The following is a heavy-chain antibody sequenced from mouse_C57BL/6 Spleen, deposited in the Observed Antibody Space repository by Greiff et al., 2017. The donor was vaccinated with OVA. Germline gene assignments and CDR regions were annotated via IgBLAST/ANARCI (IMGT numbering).Heavy chain of an antibody. J-gene: IGHJ2*01. D-gene: IGHD2-1*01. V-gene: IGHV1-22*01. CDR1: GYTFTDYN. CDR3: APGGNGLFDY. Sequence: EVQLQQSGPELVKPGASVKMSCKASGYTFTDYNMHWVKQSHGKSLEWIGYINPNNGGTSYNQKFKGKATLTVNKSSSTAYMELRSLTSEDSAVYYCAPGGNGLFDYWGQGTTLTVSS. CDR2: INPNNGGT.